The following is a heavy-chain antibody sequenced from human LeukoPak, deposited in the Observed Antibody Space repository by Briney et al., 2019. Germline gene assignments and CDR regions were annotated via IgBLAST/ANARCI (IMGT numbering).Heavy chain of an antibody. J-gene: IGHJ6*02. V-gene: IGHV3-9*01. CDR3: IKDRSQLLSYGMDV. CDR2: ISWNSGSI. Sequence: PGRSLRLSCAASGFTFDDYATHWVRQAPGKGLEWVSGISWNSGSIGYAGSVKGRFTISRDSAKNSLYLQMNSLRAEDTALYYCIKDRSQLLSYGMDVWGQGTTVTVSS. CDR1: GFTFDDYA. D-gene: IGHD2-2*01.